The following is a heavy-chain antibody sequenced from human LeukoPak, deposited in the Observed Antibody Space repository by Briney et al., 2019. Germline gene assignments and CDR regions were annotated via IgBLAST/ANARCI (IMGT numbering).Heavy chain of an antibody. Sequence: SETLSPTCTVSGGSISSHYWSWIRQPPGKGLEWIGYIYYSGSTNYNPSLKSRVTISVDTSKNQFSLKLSSVTAADTAVYYCARVTGGNLWRIAAAGKGWFDPWGQGTLVTVSS. D-gene: IGHD6-13*01. CDR3: ARVTGGNLWRIAAAGKGWFDP. J-gene: IGHJ5*02. CDR1: GGSISSHY. CDR2: IYYSGST. V-gene: IGHV4-59*11.